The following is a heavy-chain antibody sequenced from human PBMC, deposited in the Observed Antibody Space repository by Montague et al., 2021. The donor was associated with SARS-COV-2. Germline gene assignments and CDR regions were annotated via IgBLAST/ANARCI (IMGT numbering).Heavy chain of an antibody. CDR3: TSGREGNYNFMDV. J-gene: IGHJ6*02. CDR2: IYYRNKWYN. Sequence: CAISGDSVSRHRGRWKWVRQYPSRDQEWVGRIYYRNKWYNDHAVSVRGRVTIDPDTSKNQFSLQLNSVTPEDTAIYYCTSGREGNYNFMDVWGQGTTVTVSS. D-gene: IGHD1-1*01. V-gene: IGHV6-1*01. CDR1: GDSVSRHRGR.